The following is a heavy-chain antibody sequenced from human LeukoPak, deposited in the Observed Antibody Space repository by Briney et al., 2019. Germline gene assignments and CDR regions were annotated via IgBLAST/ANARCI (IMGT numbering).Heavy chain of an antibody. Sequence: ASVKVSCKASGYTFTSYYMHWVRQAPGQGLEWMGIINPSGGSTSYAQKFQGRVTITADESTSTAYMELSSLRSEDTAVYYCARVPDILTGYYKAPPYYYGMDVWGQGTTVTVSS. V-gene: IGHV1-46*01. CDR1: GYTFTSYY. CDR3: ARVPDILTGYYKAPPYYYGMDV. CDR2: INPSGGST. D-gene: IGHD3-9*01. J-gene: IGHJ6*02.